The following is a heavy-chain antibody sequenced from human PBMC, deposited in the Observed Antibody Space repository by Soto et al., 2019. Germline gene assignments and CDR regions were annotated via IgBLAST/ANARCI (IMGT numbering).Heavy chain of an antibody. CDR2: LSSGGGTT. V-gene: IGHV3-23*01. Sequence: GGSLRLSCAASGFVFNNYAMSWVRQAPGKGLEWVATLSSGGGTTYYTDSVKGRFTISRDNSMNLLYLQMNSLRADDTAVYYCAKDGDWYDFSTGYYSRGNYFDYWGQGTLVTVSS. J-gene: IGHJ4*02. D-gene: IGHD3-3*01. CDR1: GFVFNNYA. CDR3: AKDGDWYDFSTGYYSRGNYFDY.